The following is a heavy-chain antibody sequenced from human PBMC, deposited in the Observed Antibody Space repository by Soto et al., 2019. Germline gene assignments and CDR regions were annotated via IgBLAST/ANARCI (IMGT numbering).Heavy chain of an antibody. J-gene: IGHJ5*02. V-gene: IGHV4-39*01. D-gene: IGHD3-3*01. CDR2: IYYSGTT. CDR1: GGSIRHSSFY. CDR3: ARLWSGYLDWFDP. Sequence: SETLSLTCTVSGGSIRHSSFYWGWLRQPPGKGLDWIGTIYYSGTTYYNPSLKSRVTLSVDTSNNQFSLKLSSMTAADTAVYYCARLWSGYLDWFDPWGQGTLVTVSS.